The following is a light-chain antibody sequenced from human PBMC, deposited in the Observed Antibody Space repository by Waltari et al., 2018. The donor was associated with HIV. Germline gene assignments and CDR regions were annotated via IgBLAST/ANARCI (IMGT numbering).Light chain of an antibody. CDR3: YSLDYSGNHGV. V-gene: IGLV3-10*01. J-gene: IGLJ3*02. CDR1: ALPKKY. Sequence: SYELTQPPSVSVSPGQTARITCSVDALPKKYAYWFQQKTGQAPVVVIHEDSKRPSGIPERFSGSSSGTVATLTISGAQAEDEAVYHCYSLDYSGNHGVFGGGTTLTVL. CDR2: EDS.